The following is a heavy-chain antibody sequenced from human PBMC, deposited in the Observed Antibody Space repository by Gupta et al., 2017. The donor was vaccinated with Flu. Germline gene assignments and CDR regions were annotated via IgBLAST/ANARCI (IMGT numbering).Heavy chain of an antibody. CDR2: ISGGGDST. D-gene: IGHD3-22*01. CDR3: AKQPQYDSRTFFDY. J-gene: IGHJ4*02. V-gene: IGHV3-23*01. Sequence: MSWVRQAPGKGLEWVSAISGGGDSTYYADSVKGRFTVSRDNSKNTLYLQMNSLRVEDTAIYYCAKQPQYDSRTFFDYWGQGTLVTVSS.